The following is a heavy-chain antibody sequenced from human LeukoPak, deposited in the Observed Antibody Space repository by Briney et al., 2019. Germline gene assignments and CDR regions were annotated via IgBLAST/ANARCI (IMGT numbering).Heavy chain of an antibody. J-gene: IGHJ4*02. D-gene: IGHD3-16*01. CDR1: GGSFSGYY. V-gene: IGHV4-34*01. CDR2: INHSGST. Sequence: SETLSLTCAVYGGSFSGYYWSWIRQPPGKGLEWIGEINHSGSTNYNPSLKSRVTISVDTSKNQFSLKLSSVTAADTAVYYCARHGLNYDYVWGSFDYWGQGTLVTVSS. CDR3: ARHGLNYDYVWGSFDY.